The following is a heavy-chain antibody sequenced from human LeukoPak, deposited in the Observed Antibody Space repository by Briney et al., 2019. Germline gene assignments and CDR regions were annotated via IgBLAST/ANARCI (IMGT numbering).Heavy chain of an antibody. V-gene: IGHV3-23*01. CDR2: ISGSGGST. CDR3: AKTPDRLLWFGELSPVDY. D-gene: IGHD3-10*01. Sequence: GGSLRLSCAASGFTFSSYGMSWVRQAPGKGLEWVSAISGSGGSTYYADSVKGRFTISRDNSKNTLYLQMNSLRAEDTAVYYCAKTPDRLLWFGELSPVDYWGQGTLVTVSS. J-gene: IGHJ4*02. CDR1: GFTFSSYG.